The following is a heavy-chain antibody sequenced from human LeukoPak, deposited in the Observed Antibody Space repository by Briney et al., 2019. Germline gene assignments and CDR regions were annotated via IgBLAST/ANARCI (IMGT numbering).Heavy chain of an antibody. CDR3: AKDRGRITMIVDHYGMDV. Sequence: GGSLRLSCAASGFTFSSYGMHWVRQAPGKGLEWVAVISYDGSNKYYADSVKGRFTISRDNSKNTLYLQMNSLRAEDTAVYYCAKDRGRITMIVDHYGMDVWGQGTTVTVSS. CDR1: GFTFSSYG. V-gene: IGHV3-30*18. D-gene: IGHD3-22*01. CDR2: ISYDGSNK. J-gene: IGHJ6*02.